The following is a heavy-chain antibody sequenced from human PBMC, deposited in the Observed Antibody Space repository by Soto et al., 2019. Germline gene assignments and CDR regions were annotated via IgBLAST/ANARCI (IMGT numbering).Heavy chain of an antibody. D-gene: IGHD3-16*01. CDR3: AKGGYYSLFDI. V-gene: IGHV3-23*01. CDR1: AFPFSSYA. J-gene: IGHJ3*02. Sequence: PRGSLRLSCVASAFPFSSYAMSWFRQTPGKGLEWVSGISGSGGRTYYADSVKGRFTISRDNSNNTLSLQMHILRVEDTAVYFCAKGGYYSLFDIWGQGTMVTVSS. CDR2: ISGSGGRT.